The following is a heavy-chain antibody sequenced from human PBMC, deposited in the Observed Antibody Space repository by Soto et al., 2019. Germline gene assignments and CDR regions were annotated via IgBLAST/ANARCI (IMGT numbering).Heavy chain of an antibody. D-gene: IGHD6-13*01. CDR2: IIPLFGTT. J-gene: IGHJ5*02. CDR1: GGTSSTYP. V-gene: IGHV1-69*01. Sequence: VQLVQSGAEVRRPGSSVKVSCKASGGTSSTYPINWVRQAPGQGLEWMGGIIPLFGTTNYAQNFKGRVTITADESTSTAYMELSSLRAEDAAVYYCARGATHGSSWYFWFDPWGQGTLVTVSS. CDR3: ARGATHGSSWYFWFDP.